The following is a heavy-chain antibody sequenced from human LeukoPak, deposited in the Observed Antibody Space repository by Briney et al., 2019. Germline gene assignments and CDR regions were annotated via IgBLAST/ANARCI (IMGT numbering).Heavy chain of an antibody. Sequence: GGSLRLSCAASEFSVGSNYMTWVRQAPGKGLEWVSLIYSGGSTYYADSVKGRFTISRDNSKNTLYLQMNSLRAEDTAVYYCARDGDSGSYRWEAFDIWGQGTMVTVSS. D-gene: IGHD1-26*01. CDR3: ARDGDSGSYRWEAFDI. V-gene: IGHV3-66*01. CDR1: EFSVGSNY. CDR2: IYSGGST. J-gene: IGHJ3*02.